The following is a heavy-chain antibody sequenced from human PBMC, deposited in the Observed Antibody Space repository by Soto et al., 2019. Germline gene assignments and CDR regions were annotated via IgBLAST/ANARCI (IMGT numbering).Heavy chain of an antibody. CDR1: GYSISSGYY. CDR3: ARTADGYNYLNY. CDR2: IYHTGST. D-gene: IGHD5-12*01. V-gene: IGHV4-31*11. Sequence: PSETLSLTCAVSGYSISSGYYWSWIRQEPGKGLEWIGYIYHTGSTYYNPSLESRVIISVDTSKNQFSLSLSSVTAADTAVYYCARTADGYNYLNYWGQGTLVTVSS. J-gene: IGHJ4*02.